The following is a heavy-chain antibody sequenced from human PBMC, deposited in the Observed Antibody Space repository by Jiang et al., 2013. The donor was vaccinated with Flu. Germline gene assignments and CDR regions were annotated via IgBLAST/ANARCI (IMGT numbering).Heavy chain of an antibody. CDR2: INWNGGST. CDR1: GFTFDDYG. CDR3: ARDRGLTSYFYHYGMDV. D-gene: IGHD4/OR15-4a*01. V-gene: IGHV3-20*04. Sequence: VQLLESGGGVVRPGGSLRLSCAASGFTFDDYGMSWVRQAPGKGLEWVSGINWNGGSTGYADSVKGRFTISRDNAKNTLYLQMDSLGPEDTAVYYCARDRGLTSYFYHYGMDVWGQGTTVTVSS. J-gene: IGHJ6*02.